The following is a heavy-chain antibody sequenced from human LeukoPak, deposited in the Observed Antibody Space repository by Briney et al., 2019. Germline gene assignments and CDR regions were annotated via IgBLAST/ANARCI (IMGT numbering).Heavy chain of an antibody. V-gene: IGHV3-48*01. CDR2: ISSSSSTI. CDR1: GFTFSSYS. Sequence: PGGSLRLSCAASGFTFSSYSMNWVRQAPGKGLEWVSYISSSSSTIYYADSVKGRFTISRDNAKNSLYLQMNSLRAEDTAVYYCARETRPGSTIVVVPAAPDYWGQGTLVTVSS. CDR3: ARETRPGSTIVVVPAAPDY. J-gene: IGHJ4*02. D-gene: IGHD2-2*01.